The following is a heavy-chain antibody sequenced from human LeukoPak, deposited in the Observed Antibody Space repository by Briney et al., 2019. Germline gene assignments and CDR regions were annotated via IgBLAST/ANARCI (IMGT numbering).Heavy chain of an antibody. V-gene: IGHV4-34*01. Sequence: PSETLSLTCAVYGGSFSGYYWSWIRQPPGKGLEWIGEINHSGSTNYNPSLKSRVTISVDTSKNQFSLKLSSVTAADTAVYYCARGRITMVRGVIVTAAFDIWGQGTMVTVSS. CDR1: GGSFSGYY. CDR3: ARGRITMVRGVIVTAAFDI. J-gene: IGHJ3*02. CDR2: INHSGST. D-gene: IGHD3-10*01.